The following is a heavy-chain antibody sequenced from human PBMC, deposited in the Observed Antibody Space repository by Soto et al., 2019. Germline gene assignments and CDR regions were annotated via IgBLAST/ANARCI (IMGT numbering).Heavy chain of an antibody. Sequence: QVQLVESGGGVVQPGRSLRLSCAASGFTFSSYGMHWVRQAPGKGLGWVAVISSDGSNKYYADSVKGRLTSSRDNSKNTLYLQMNSLRAEDTAVYYCAKDSGGFDYWGQGTLVTVSS. J-gene: IGHJ4*02. V-gene: IGHV3-30*18. CDR1: GFTFSSYG. CDR2: ISSDGSNK. CDR3: AKDSGGFDY. D-gene: IGHD2-15*01.